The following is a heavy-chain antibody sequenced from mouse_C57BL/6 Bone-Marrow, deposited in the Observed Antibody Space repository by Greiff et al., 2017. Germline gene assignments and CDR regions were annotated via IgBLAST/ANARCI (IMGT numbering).Heavy chain of an antibody. Sequence: QLQQSGAELARPGASVKLSCKASGYTFTSYGISWVKQRTGQGLEWIGEIYPRSGNTYYNEKFKGKATLTADKSSSTAYMELRSLTSEDSAVYFCARSYDGYWYFDVWGTETTVTVSS. CDR1: GYTFTSYG. D-gene: IGHD2-3*01. J-gene: IGHJ1*03. V-gene: IGHV1-81*01. CDR3: ARSYDGYWYFDV. CDR2: IYPRSGNT.